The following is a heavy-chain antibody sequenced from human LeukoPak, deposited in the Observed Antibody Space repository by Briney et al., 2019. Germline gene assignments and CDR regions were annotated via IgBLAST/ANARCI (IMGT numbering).Heavy chain of an antibody. CDR2: ISGSGGST. J-gene: IGHJ3*02. CDR1: GFTFSSYA. Sequence: GGSLRLSCAASGFTFSSYAMSWVRQAPGKGLEWVSAISGSGGSTYYADSVKGRFTISRDNSKNTLYLQMNSLRAEDTAVYYCAKSLLVRRFVVVVAARGSPAFDIWGQGTMVTVSS. V-gene: IGHV3-23*01. D-gene: IGHD2-15*01. CDR3: AKSLLVRRFVVVVAARGSPAFDI.